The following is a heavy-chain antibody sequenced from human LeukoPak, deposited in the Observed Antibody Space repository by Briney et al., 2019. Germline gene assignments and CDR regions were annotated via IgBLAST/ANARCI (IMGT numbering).Heavy chain of an antibody. V-gene: IGHV3-74*01. J-gene: IGHJ3*02. CDR1: GFTFSSYW. CDR2: INSDGSST. Sequence: GGSLRLSCAASGFTFSSYWMHWVRQAPGKGLVWVSRINSDGSSTSYADSVKGRFTISRDNAKDTLYLQMNSLRAEDTAVYYCARVPGPHSFDIWGQGTMVTVSS. CDR3: ARVPGPHSFDI.